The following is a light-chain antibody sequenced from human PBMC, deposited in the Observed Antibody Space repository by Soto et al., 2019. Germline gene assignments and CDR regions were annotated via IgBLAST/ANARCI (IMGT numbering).Light chain of an antibody. Sequence: EIVLTQSPGTLSLSPGERATLSCRASQSVSSSYLAWYQQKPGQAPRLLIYGASSRATGIPDSFSCSGSGTDFTLTVSRLEPEDFAVYYCQQYGSSPRTFGQGTKVDIK. CDR1: QSVSSSY. V-gene: IGKV3-20*01. CDR3: QQYGSSPRT. CDR2: GAS. J-gene: IGKJ1*01.